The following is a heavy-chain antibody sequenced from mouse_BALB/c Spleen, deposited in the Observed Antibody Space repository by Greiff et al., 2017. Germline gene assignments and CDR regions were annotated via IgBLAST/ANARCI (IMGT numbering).Heavy chain of an antibody. CDR1: GYSITSDYA. V-gene: IGHV3-2*02. Sequence: EVQLQESGPGLVKPSQSLSLTCTVTGYSITSDYAWNWIRQFPGNKLEWMGYISYSGSTSYNPSLKSRISITRDTSKNQFFLQLNSVTTEDTATYYCAREGYGNPFAYWGQGTLVTVSA. CDR2: ISYSGST. D-gene: IGHD2-1*01. J-gene: IGHJ3*01. CDR3: AREGYGNPFAY.